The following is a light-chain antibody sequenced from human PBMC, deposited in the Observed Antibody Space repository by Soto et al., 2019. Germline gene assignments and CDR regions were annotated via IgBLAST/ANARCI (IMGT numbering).Light chain of an antibody. CDR2: DAF. Sequence: EIVLTQSPGTLSLSPGERATLSCRASQNVGSTLARYQQKPGQPPRLLIYDAFNRATGIPARFSGGGSGTDFTLTISSLEAEDFAVYYCQQRSTWSYTFGQGTRLQIK. CDR3: QQRSTWSYT. CDR1: QNVGST. V-gene: IGKV3-11*01. J-gene: IGKJ2*01.